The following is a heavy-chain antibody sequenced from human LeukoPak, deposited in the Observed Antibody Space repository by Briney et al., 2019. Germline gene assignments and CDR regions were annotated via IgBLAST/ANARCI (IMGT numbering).Heavy chain of an antibody. D-gene: IGHD3-16*01. CDR2: IYYSGRT. Sequence: SETLSLTCTVSGGSISRGGHYWSWIRQHPGKGLEWIGYIYYSGRTYYNPSLKSRVTISVDTSKNQFSLKLSSVTAADTAVYYCARRSDDYVWGDGLDVWGQGTTVTVSS. J-gene: IGHJ6*02. CDR1: GGSISRGGHY. CDR3: ARRSDDYVWGDGLDV. V-gene: IGHV4-31*03.